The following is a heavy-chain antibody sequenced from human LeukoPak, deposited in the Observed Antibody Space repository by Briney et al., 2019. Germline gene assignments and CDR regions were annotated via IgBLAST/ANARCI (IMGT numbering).Heavy chain of an antibody. CDR3: AKDSAAYYDSSGYFGY. J-gene: IGHJ4*02. V-gene: IGHV3-23*01. D-gene: IGHD3-22*01. Sequence: GGSLRLSCAASGFTFSNYAMSWVRQAPGKGLEWVSSISNSGGSTYHADSVKGRFTISRDNSRNTLYLQMSSLRAEDTAVYYCAKDSAAYYDSSGYFGYWGQGTLVTVSS. CDR2: ISNSGGST. CDR1: GFTFSNYA.